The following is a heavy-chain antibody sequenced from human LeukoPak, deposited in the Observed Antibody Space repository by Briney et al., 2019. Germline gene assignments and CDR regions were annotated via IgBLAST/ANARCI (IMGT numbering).Heavy chain of an antibody. J-gene: IGHJ5*02. CDR3: ARVSDWSWFDP. CDR2: MISAISSYK. D-gene: IGHD1-1*01. CDR1: RFTFSSYG. Sequence: GRSLRLSCAAARFTFSSYGMHWVRQAPGKWLGWVSCMISAISSYKYYGDSVEGRFTSFRDQAKNSLYWQMNSLRAEETAADFCARVSDWSWFDPWGQGTLVTVSS. V-gene: IGHV3-21*05.